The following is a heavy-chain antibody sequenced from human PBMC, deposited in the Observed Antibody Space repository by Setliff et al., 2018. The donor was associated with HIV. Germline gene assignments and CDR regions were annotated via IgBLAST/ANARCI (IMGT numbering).Heavy chain of an antibody. CDR3: VRYIGAAAGYIDH. J-gene: IGHJ4*02. V-gene: IGHV5-51*01. CDR2: IYPGDSDS. D-gene: IGHD6-25*01. Sequence: GESLKISCHLSGYSFVDFWIGWVRQMPGKGLEWVGFIYPGDSDSRYSPSFRGQVTISADKSTTTAYLGWASLKASDTAMYYCVRYIGAAAGYIDHWGQGTLVTVSS. CDR1: GYSFVDFW.